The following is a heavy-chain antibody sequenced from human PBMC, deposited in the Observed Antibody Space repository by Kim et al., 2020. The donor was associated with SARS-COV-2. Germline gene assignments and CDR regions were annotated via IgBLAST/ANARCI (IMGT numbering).Heavy chain of an antibody. D-gene: IGHD6-6*01. Sequence: DSVKGRFTISRDNAKNSLYLQMNSLRAEDTAMYYCARDKLTPVFSGMDVWGQGTTVTVSS. V-gene: IGHV3-11*05. J-gene: IGHJ6*02. CDR3: ARDKLTPVFSGMDV.